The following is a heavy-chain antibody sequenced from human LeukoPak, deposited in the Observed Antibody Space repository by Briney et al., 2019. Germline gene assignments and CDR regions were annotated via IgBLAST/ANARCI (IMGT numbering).Heavy chain of an antibody. CDR2: IYYTGST. J-gene: IGHJ2*01. CDR3: ARDDGYYGSGRSNWYFDP. V-gene: IGHV4-59*01. Sequence: SETLSLTCTVSGGSINSYYWSWIRQPPGKGMEWIGYIYYTGSTNYNPSLKSRVTISVDTSKNQFSLKLSSVTAADTAVYYCARDDGYYGSGRSNWYFDPWGRGTLVTVSS. D-gene: IGHD3-10*01. CDR1: GGSINSYY.